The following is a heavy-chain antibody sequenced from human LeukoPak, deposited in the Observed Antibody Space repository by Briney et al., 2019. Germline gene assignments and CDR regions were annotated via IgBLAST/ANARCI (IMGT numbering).Heavy chain of an antibody. CDR3: ARGERITMVRGVPLGYYGMDV. Sequence: GGSLRLSCAASGFTFSSYAMHWVRQAPGKGLEYVSAISSNGGSTYYANSVKGRFTISRDNSKNTLYLQMGSLRAEDKAVYYCARGERITMVRGVPLGYYGMDVWGQGTTVTVSS. CDR2: ISSNGGST. V-gene: IGHV3-64*01. D-gene: IGHD3-10*01. CDR1: GFTFSSYA. J-gene: IGHJ6*02.